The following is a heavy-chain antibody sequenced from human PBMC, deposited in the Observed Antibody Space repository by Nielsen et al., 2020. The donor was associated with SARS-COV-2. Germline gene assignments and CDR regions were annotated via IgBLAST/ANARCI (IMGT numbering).Heavy chain of an antibody. V-gene: IGHV3-9*01. CDR2: ISWNSGSI. CDR1: GFTFDDYA. D-gene: IGHD6-13*01. Sequence: GGSLRLSCAASGFTFDDYAMHWVRQAPGKGLEWVSGISWNSGSIGYADSVKGRFTISRDNAKNSLYLQMNSLRAEDTALYYCAKLSSSWGLIDYWGQGTLVTVSS. J-gene: IGHJ4*02. CDR3: AKLSSSWGLIDY.